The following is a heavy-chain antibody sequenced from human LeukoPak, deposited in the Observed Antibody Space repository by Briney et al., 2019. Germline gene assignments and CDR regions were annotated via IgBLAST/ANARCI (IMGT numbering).Heavy chain of an antibody. J-gene: IGHJ4*02. Sequence: GASVKVSCKASGYTFTGYYMHWLRQAPGQGLEWMGRINPNSGGTNYAQKFQGRVTMTRDTSISTAYMELSRLRSDDTAVYYCARGPWSSGWSTDFDYWGQGTLVTVSS. V-gene: IGHV1-2*06. CDR2: INPNSGGT. CDR3: ARGPWSSGWSTDFDY. D-gene: IGHD6-19*01. CDR1: GYTFTGYY.